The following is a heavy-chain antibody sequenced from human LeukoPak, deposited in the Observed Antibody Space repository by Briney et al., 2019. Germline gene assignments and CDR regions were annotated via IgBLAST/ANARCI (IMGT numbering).Heavy chain of an antibody. V-gene: IGHV4-34*01. D-gene: IGHD4-17*01. CDR1: GVSFNDYY. Sequence: SETLSLTCAVSGVSFNDYYWSWVRQTPGKGLEWIGEINHSGYTNDSPSLKSRVTLSIDTSRKQFPLNVRSVTVANTGIYYCTRMTTGHDYWGQGTLVTVSS. CDR2: INHSGYT. J-gene: IGHJ4*02. CDR3: TRMTTGHDY.